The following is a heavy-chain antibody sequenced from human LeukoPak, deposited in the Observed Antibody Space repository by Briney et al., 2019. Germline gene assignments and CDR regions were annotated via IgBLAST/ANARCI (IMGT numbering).Heavy chain of an antibody. Sequence: QPGGSLRLSCAASGFTFSGFAMSWVRRTPGKGLEWVSGISGSGDNTLYADSVKGRFTISRDNSKNTLYLQMNGLRSEDTAVYYCAQGARADTFWYFDLWGRGTLVTVSS. D-gene: IGHD3-16*01. CDR1: GFTFSGFA. J-gene: IGHJ2*01. CDR2: ISGSGDNT. CDR3: AQGARADTFWYFDL. V-gene: IGHV3-23*01.